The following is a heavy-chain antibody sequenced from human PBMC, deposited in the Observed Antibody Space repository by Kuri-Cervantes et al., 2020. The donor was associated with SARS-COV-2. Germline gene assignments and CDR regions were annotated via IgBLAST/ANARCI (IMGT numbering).Heavy chain of an antibody. CDR2: ISSSGSTI. J-gene: IGHJ4*02. D-gene: IGHD6-19*01. Sequence: GGSLRLSCAASGFTFSDYYMSWIRQAPGKGLEWVSYISSSGSTIYYADSVKGRFTISRDNAKNSLYLQMNSLSAEDTAVYYCARDGGEQWLVHWEFDYWGQGTLVTVSS. CDR1: GFTFSDYY. V-gene: IGHV3-11*04. CDR3: ARDGGEQWLVHWEFDY.